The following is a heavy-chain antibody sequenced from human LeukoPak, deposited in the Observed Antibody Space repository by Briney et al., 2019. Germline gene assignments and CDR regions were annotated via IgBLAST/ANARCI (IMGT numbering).Heavy chain of an antibody. J-gene: IGHJ6*03. CDR3: ARDIGIAAAGYYYYYMDV. V-gene: IGHV1-2*02. D-gene: IGHD6-13*01. CDR1: GYTFTGYF. CDR2: INPNSGGT. Sequence: ASVKVSCKASGYTFTGYFIHWVRQAPGQGLEWMGWINPNSGGTNYAQKFQGRVTMTRDTSISTAYMELSRLRSDDTAVYYCARDIGIAAAGYYYYYMDVWGKGTTVTVSS.